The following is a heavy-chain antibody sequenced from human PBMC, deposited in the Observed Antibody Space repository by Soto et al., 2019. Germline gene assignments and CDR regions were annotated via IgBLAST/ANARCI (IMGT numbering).Heavy chain of an antibody. V-gene: IGHV3-23*01. CDR3: AKGGRVGPIRVAETDY. CDR1: GFTFSSYA. D-gene: IGHD1-26*01. CDR2: ISGSGGST. Sequence: EVPLLESGGGLVQPGGSLRLSCEASGFTFSSYAMSWVRQAPGKGLEWVSSISGSGGSTYYADSVKGRFTIPRDNSKNTVYLQMNSLRAEDTAVYYCAKGGRVGPIRVAETDYWGQGTLVTVSS. J-gene: IGHJ4*02.